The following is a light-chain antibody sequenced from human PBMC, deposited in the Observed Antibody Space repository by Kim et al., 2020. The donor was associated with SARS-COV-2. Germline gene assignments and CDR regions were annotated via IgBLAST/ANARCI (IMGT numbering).Light chain of an antibody. CDR3: QQYDTSPWT. CDR2: GSS. J-gene: IGKJ1*01. V-gene: IGKV3-20*01. CDR1: QSVSSRY. Sequence: EVVLTQSPGTLSLSPGERATLSCRASQSVSSRYFAWYQQKPGQAPRLLIYGSSTRGTGIPDRFSGSGSGTDFTLTISRLEPEDFAVYYCQQYDTSPWTFGQGTKVDIK.